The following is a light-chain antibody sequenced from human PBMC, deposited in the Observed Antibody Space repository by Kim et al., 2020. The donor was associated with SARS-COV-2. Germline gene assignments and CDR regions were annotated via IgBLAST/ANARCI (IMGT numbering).Light chain of an antibody. CDR3: QQRSNWPPATT. V-gene: IGKV3-11*01. Sequence: EIVLTQSPATLSLSPGERATLSCRASQSVSSYLAWYQQKPGQAPRLLIYDASNRATGIPARFSGSGSGTDFTLTISSLEPEDFAVYYCQQRSNWPPATTFGGGTKVDIK. CDR2: DAS. J-gene: IGKJ4*01. CDR1: QSVSSY.